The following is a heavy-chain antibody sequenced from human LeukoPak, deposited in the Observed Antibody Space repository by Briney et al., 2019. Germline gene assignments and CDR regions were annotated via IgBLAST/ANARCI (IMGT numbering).Heavy chain of an antibody. D-gene: IGHD3-22*01. CDR2: MNPNSGNT. Sequence: ASVTVSCKASGYTFTSYEFNWVRQATGQGLEWMGWMNPNSGNTGYAQKFQGSVTTTRDTATSTDYMELSSLSSEDPAVYSCANPGVHYDPSGYYPFQHWGQGTLVTVSS. J-gene: IGHJ1*01. V-gene: IGHV1-8*01. CDR1: GYTFTSYE. CDR3: ANPGVHYDPSGYYPFQH.